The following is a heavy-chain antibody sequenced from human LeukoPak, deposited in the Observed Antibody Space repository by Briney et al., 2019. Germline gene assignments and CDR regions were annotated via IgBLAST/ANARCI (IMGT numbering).Heavy chain of an antibody. V-gene: IGHV4-59*08. CDR2: IYYSGST. CDR3: ARHRSKWLQSSFDY. J-gene: IGHJ4*02. D-gene: IGHD5-24*01. CDR1: GGSISSYY. Sequence: MASETLSLTCTVSGGSISSYYWSWIRQPPGKGLEWIGYIYYSGSTYYNPSLRSRVTISVDTSKNQFSLKLNSVTAADTAVYYCARHRSKWLQSSFDYWGQGTLVTVSS.